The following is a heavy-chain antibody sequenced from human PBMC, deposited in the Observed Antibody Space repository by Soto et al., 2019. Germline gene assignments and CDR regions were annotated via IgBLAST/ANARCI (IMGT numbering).Heavy chain of an antibody. D-gene: IGHD3-10*01. J-gene: IGHJ4*02. CDR2: IIPIFGTA. CDR1: GGTFSSYA. V-gene: IGHV1-69*13. Sequence: SVKVSCEASGGTFSSYAISWVRQAPGQGLEWMGGIIPIFGTANYAQKFQGRVTITADESTSTAYMELSSLRSEDTAVYYCAYGYYGSDIYYFDYWGQGTLVAVSS. CDR3: AYGYYGSDIYYFDY.